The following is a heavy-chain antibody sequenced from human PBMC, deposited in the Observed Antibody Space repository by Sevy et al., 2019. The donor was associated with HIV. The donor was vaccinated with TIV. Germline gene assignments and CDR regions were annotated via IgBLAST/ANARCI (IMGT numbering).Heavy chain of an antibody. J-gene: IGHJ4*02. Sequence: GESLKISCKGSGYSFSTYWIAWVRQMPGKGLEWMGIIYPGDSDTRYSPSFQGQVTTSADKSISTAYLQWSSLKASDSAMYYCARRRGSSAWVDYWGQGTLVTVSS. CDR2: IYPGDSDT. V-gene: IGHV5-51*01. D-gene: IGHD6-6*01. CDR3: ARRRGSSAWVDY. CDR1: GYSFSTYW.